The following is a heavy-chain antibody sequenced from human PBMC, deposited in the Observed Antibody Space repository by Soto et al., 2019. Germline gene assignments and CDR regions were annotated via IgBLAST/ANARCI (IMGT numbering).Heavy chain of an antibody. Sequence: QVHLVQSGAEVKKPGASVKVSCKASGYTFTSYGITWVRQAPGQGLEWMGWISAHNGNTDYAQKLQGRVIVTRDTTTSSAYRELSSLRSDDAAVYSCAGGRYGYYWGQGALVTVSS. CDR2: ISAHNGNT. J-gene: IGHJ4*02. CDR1: GYTFTSYG. D-gene: IGHD1-1*01. CDR3: AGGRYGYY. V-gene: IGHV1-18*01.